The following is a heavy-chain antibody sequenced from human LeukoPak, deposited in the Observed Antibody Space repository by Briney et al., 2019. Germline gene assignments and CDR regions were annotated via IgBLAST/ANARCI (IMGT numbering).Heavy chain of an antibody. V-gene: IGHV4-30-4*01. CDR3: AREGPITNWYRMYYFDY. CDR2: IDSSGTT. Sequence: PSETLSLTCSVGGASVSRGEYFWTWIRQSPGKGLEWMGYIDSSGTTYYNPSLRSRLSMSADTSKNQFSVKLNSVTAADTAIYYCAREGPITNWYRMYYFDYWGQGALVTVSS. CDR1: GASVSRGEYF. J-gene: IGHJ4*02. D-gene: IGHD2-2*01.